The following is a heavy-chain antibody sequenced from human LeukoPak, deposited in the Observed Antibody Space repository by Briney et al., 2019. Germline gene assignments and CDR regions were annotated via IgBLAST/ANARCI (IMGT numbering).Heavy chain of an antibody. D-gene: IGHD6-19*01. V-gene: IGHV3-30*02. Sequence: GGSLRLSCAASGFIFSNYGIHWLRQAPGKGLEWVAFIRYDGSDKYYTDSVKGRFTISRDNSKNTLYLQMNSLRGEDTAVYYCAKSIAVAGVAGGRTFDYWGQGTLVTVSS. CDR1: GFIFSNYG. CDR3: AKSIAVAGVAGGRTFDY. J-gene: IGHJ4*02. CDR2: IRYDGSDK.